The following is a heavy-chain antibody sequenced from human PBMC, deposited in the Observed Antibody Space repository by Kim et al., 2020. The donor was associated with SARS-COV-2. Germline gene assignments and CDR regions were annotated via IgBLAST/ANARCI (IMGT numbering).Heavy chain of an antibody. CDR3: VKELRTDTSAFGY. D-gene: IGHD2-21*01. Sequence: GGSLRLSCEASGFSFSNYPMGWVRQAPGKGLEWVSLIDGSGGGRYYADSVRGRFTISRDNSKNSLSLQMSSLRGEDMAVYYCVKELRTDTSAFGYWGQGT. CDR2: IDGSGGGR. J-gene: IGHJ4*02. V-gene: IGHV3-23*01. CDR1: GFSFSNYP.